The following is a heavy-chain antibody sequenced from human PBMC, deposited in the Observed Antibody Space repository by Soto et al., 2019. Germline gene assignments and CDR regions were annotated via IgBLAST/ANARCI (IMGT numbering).Heavy chain of an antibody. CDR3: ARDLYGVDVTPADTNY. V-gene: IGHV3-66*01. Sequence: VHLVESGGGLVQPGGSLRLSCAASGFTVSSNYMSWVRQAPGKGLEWVSVIYDGGSTFYADSVKGSFTISSDNSKNTLYLEMNYLRAEDTAVYYCARDLYGVDVTPADTNYWGQGILVTVSS. CDR2: IYDGGST. CDR1: GFTVSSNY. J-gene: IGHJ4*02. D-gene: IGHD2-2*01.